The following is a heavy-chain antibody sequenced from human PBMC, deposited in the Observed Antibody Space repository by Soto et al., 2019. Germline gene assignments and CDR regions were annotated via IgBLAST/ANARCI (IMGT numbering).Heavy chain of an antibody. V-gene: IGHV1-69*13. J-gene: IGHJ6*02. D-gene: IGHD2-2*01. CDR2: IIPIFGTA. Sequence: SVKVSCKASGYTFSSYYIHWVRQAPGQGLEWMGGIIPIFGTANYAQKFQGRVTITADESTSTAYMELSSLRSEDTAVYYCAVRKRGVDIVVVPAAGYYYYYGMDVWGQGTTVTVSS. CDR1: GYTFSSYY. CDR3: AVRKRGVDIVVVPAAGYYYYYGMDV.